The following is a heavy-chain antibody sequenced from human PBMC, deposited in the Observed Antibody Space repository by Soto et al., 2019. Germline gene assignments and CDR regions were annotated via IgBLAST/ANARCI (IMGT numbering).Heavy chain of an antibody. CDR1: GFTFSSYD. J-gene: IGHJ6*02. CDR3: AREGWSYPVGMDV. D-gene: IGHD2-15*01. CDR2: IGTAGGT. V-gene: IGHV3-13*01. Sequence: VGSLRLSCAASGFTFSSYDMHWVRQATGKGLEWVSAIGTAGGTYYPGSVKGRFTISRENAKNSLYLQMNSLRAGDTAVYYCAREGWSYPVGMDVCGQGTTVPV.